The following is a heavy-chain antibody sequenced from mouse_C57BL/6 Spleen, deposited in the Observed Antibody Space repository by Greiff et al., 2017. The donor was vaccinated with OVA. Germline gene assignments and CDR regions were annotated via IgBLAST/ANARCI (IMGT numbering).Heavy chain of an antibody. CDR3: TRASSYYGSSYGYFDY. V-gene: IGHV1-15*01. J-gene: IGHJ2*01. CDR2: IDPETGGS. CDR1: GYTFTDYE. Sequence: VQLQQSGAELVRPGASVTLSCKASGYTFTDYEMHWVKQTPVHGLEWIGAIDPETGGSASHQKFKGKAILTADKSSCTAYIELRSLTSEDSAGDYCTRASSYYGSSYGYFDYWGQGTTLTVSS. D-gene: IGHD1-1*01.